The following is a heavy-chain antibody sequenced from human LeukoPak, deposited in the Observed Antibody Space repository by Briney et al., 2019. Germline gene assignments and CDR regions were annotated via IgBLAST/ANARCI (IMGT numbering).Heavy chain of an antibody. CDR2: ISYDGSNK. J-gene: IGHJ4*02. CDR1: GFTFSSYG. CDR3: AKSSWKMATILYYFDY. D-gene: IGHD5-24*01. V-gene: IGHV3-30*18. Sequence: GGSLRLSCAASGFTFSSYGMHWVRQAPGKGLEWGAVISYDGSNKYYADSVKGRFTISRDNSKNTRYLQMNSLMAAGRAVYYGAKSSWKMATILYYFDYWGQGTLVTVSS.